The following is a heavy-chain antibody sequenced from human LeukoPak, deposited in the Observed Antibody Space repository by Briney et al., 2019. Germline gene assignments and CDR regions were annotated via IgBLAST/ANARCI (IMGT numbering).Heavy chain of an antibody. D-gene: IGHD3-9*01. J-gene: IGHJ1*01. CDR1: GGTFSSYA. CDR3: ASSPYYDILTGYYNAMTEYFQH. Sequence: SVKVSCKASGGTFSSYAISWVRQAPGQGLEWMGRIIPILGIANYAQKFQGRVTITADKSTSTAYMELSSLRSEDTAVYYCASSPYYDILTGYYNAMTEYFQHWGQGTLVTVSS. CDR2: IIPILGIA. V-gene: IGHV1-69*04.